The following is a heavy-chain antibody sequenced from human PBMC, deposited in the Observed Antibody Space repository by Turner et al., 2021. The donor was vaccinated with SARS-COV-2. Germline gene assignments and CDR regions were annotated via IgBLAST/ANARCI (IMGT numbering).Heavy chain of an antibody. CDR1: GFTVSSNY. CDR3: ARDWGEYYFDY. D-gene: IGHD3-16*01. Sequence: EVQLVEPGGGLIQPGGSLRLSCAASGFTVSSNYMSWVRQAPGKGLEWVSVIYSGGSTFYADAGKGRFTISRDNSKNTLYLQMNSLRAEDTAVYYCARDWGEYYFDYWGQGTLVTVSS. J-gene: IGHJ4*02. CDR2: IYSGGST. V-gene: IGHV3-53*01.